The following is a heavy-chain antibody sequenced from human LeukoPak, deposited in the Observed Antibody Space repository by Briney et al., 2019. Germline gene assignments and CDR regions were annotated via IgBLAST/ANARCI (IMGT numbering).Heavy chain of an antibody. Sequence: ASVRVSCKASGYTFTGYYMHWVRQAPGQGLEWMGWINPNSGGTNYAQKFQGRVTMTRDTSISTAYMELSRLRSDDTAVYYCARYGYYYGSGSYYSGRFDPWGQGTLVTVSS. CDR2: INPNSGGT. D-gene: IGHD3-10*01. V-gene: IGHV1-2*02. CDR1: GYTFTGYY. J-gene: IGHJ5*02. CDR3: ARYGYYYGSGSYYSGRFDP.